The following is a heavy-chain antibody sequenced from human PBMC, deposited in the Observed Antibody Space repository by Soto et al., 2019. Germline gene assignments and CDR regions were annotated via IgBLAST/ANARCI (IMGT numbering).Heavy chain of an antibody. CDR3: ARNLYRLEYYGMDV. D-gene: IGHD3-16*01. Sequence: ISWRVSGYNFANYWIGWVREMPGKGLEWMGIIYPGDSDTRYSPSFQGQVTMSIDKSISTAYLQWSSLKASDTAIYYCARNLYRLEYYGMDVWGQGTTGTVSS. CDR1: GYNFANYW. V-gene: IGHV5-51*01. J-gene: IGHJ6*02. CDR2: IYPGDSDT.